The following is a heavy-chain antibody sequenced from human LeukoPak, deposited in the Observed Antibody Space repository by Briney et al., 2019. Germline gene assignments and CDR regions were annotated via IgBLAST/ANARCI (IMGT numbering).Heavy chain of an antibody. Sequence: SETLSLTCTVSGGSISSSSYYWGWIRQPPGKGLEWIGSIYYSGSTYYNPSLKRRGTISVDTSKNQFSLKLSSVTAADTAVYYCARRKRDYWSGTYYFDYWGRGPLVTVSS. CDR2: IYYSGST. CDR3: ARRKRDYWSGTYYFDY. J-gene: IGHJ4*02. D-gene: IGHD3-3*01. CDR1: GGSISSSSYY. V-gene: IGHV4-39*01.